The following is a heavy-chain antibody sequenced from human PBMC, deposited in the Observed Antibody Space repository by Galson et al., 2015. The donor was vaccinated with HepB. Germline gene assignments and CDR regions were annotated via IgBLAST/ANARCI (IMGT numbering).Heavy chain of an antibody. V-gene: IGHV4-34*01. Sequence: ETLSLTCAVYGGSFSGYYWSWIRQPPGKGLEWIGEINHSGSTNYNPSLKSRVTISVDTSRNQFSLKLSSVTAADTAVYYCARGNYGSGSYYAFDYWGQGTLVTVSS. D-gene: IGHD3-10*01. J-gene: IGHJ4*02. CDR3: ARGNYGSGSYYAFDY. CDR1: GGSFSGYY. CDR2: INHSGST.